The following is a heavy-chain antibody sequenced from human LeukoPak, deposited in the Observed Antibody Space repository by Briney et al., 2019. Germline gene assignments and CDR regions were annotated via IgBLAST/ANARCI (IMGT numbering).Heavy chain of an antibody. CDR2: GSGGST. D-gene: IGHD2-15*01. Sequence: GSGGSTYYAASVKGRFTISRDNSKNTLYLQMNSLRAEDTAVYYCARGAYCSGGSCENEAVLWGQGTLVTVSS. J-gene: IGHJ4*02. CDR3: ARGAYCSGGSCENEAVL. V-gene: IGHV3-23*01.